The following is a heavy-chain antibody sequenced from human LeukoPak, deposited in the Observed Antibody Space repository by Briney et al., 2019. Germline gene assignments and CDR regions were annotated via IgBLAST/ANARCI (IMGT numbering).Heavy chain of an antibody. J-gene: IGHJ4*02. D-gene: IGHD4-11*01. CDR3: ARDAYRDRYFDY. CDR2: ISGSGGST. Sequence: GGSLRLSCAASGFTFSSYAMSWVRQAPGKGLEWVSAISGSGGSTYYADSVKGRFTISRDNSKNTLYLQMNSLRADDTAVYYCARDAYRDRYFDYWGQGTLVTVSS. CDR1: GFTFSSYA. V-gene: IGHV3-23*01.